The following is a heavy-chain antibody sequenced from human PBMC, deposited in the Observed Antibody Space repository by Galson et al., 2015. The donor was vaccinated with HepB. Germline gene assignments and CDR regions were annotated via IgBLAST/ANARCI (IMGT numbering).Heavy chain of an antibody. CDR2: IKSKTDGGTT. V-gene: IGHV3-15*01. J-gene: IGHJ4*02. CDR1: GFAFSNAW. Sequence: SLRVPCEASGFAFSNAWMSWVRQAPGKGLEWVGRIKSKTDGGTTDYAAPVKGRFTISRDDSKNTLYLQMNSLKTEDTAVYYCTADPWGNFDYWGQGTLVTVSS. D-gene: IGHD7-27*01. CDR3: TADPWGNFDY.